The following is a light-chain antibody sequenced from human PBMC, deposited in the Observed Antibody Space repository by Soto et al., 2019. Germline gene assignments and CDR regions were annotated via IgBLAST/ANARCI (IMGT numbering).Light chain of an antibody. CDR1: QSVSSY. CDR2: DAS. Sequence: EIVLTQSPATLSLSPGERATLSCRASQSVSSYLAWYQQKPGQAPRLLIYDASNRATGIPARFSGSGSRTEFTLTISSLQPDDFATYYCQQYASYRTFGQGTKVDIK. V-gene: IGKV3-11*01. CDR3: QQYASYRT. J-gene: IGKJ1*01.